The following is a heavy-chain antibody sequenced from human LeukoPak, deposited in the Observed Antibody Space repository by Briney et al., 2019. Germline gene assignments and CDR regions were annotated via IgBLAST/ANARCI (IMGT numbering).Heavy chain of an antibody. D-gene: IGHD3-10*01. CDR1: GFTFSSYG. CDR3: AKAVGITMVRGVVRPVDY. Sequence: PGGSPRLSCAASGFTFSSYGMSWVRQAPGKGLEWVSAISGSGGSTYYADSVKGRFTISRDDSKNTLYLQMNSLRAEDTAVYYCAKAVGITMVRGVVRPVDYWGQGTLVTVSS. J-gene: IGHJ4*02. V-gene: IGHV3-23*01. CDR2: ISGSGGST.